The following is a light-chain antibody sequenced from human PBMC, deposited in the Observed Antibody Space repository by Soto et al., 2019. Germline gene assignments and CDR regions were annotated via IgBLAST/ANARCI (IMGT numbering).Light chain of an antibody. CDR1: QSVSSS. CDR2: GAS. J-gene: IGKJ4*01. Sequence: EIVMPQSQATLSVSPGERATLSCRASQSVSSSLAWYQQNPCQAPRLLIYGASTRATGFPARFSGSGSGTDFTLTISRLEPEDFAVYYCQQRSTLFGGGTKVDIK. V-gene: IGKV3-15*01. CDR3: QQRSTL.